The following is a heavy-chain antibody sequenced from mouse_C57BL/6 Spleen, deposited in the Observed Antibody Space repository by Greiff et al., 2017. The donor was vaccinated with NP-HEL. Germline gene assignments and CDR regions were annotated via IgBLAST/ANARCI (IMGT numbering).Heavy chain of an antibody. Sequence: EVQLVESGGGLVKPGGSLKLSCAASGFTFSDYGMHWVRQAPEKGLEWVAYISSGSSTIYYADTVKGRFTISRDNAKNTLFLQMTSLRSEDTAMYYCARRNYGNYETFAYWGQGTLVTVSA. CDR1: GFTFSDYG. J-gene: IGHJ3*01. D-gene: IGHD2-1*01. V-gene: IGHV5-17*01. CDR3: ARRNYGNYETFAY. CDR2: ISSGSSTI.